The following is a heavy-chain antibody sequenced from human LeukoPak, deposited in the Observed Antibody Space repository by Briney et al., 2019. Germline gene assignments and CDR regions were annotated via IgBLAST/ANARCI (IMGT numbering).Heavy chain of an antibody. CDR2: ISDDARNE. D-gene: IGHD3-10*02. V-gene: IGHV3-30*18. CDR1: GFPFSGYG. J-gene: IGHJ6*04. Sequence: PGGSLRPSCAASGFPFSGYGMNWVRQAPGKGPEWVTVISDDARNEDYADSVKGRFTISRDNSKNTLYLQMNSLRAEDTAVYYCAELGITMIGGVWGKGTTVTISS. CDR3: AELGITMIGGV.